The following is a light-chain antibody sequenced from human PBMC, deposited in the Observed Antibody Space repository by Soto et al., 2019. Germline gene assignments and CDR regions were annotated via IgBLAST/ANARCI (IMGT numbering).Light chain of an antibody. CDR2: GAS. V-gene: IGKV3-15*01. Sequence: KSPATVPGSPGEGGTRSCRARQSVGSNLAWYQQKPGQAPRLLIYGASTRATGIPARFSGSGSETEFTLTISNLQAEDSAVYFCQQYNNWPPWAFGQGTKVDIK. CDR3: QQYNNWPPWA. J-gene: IGKJ1*01. CDR1: QSVGSN.